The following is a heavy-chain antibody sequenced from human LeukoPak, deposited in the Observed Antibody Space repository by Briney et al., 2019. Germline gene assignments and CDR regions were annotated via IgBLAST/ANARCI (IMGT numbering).Heavy chain of an antibody. D-gene: IGHD5-18*01. V-gene: IGHV4-59*01. CDR3: ARANKEYSYCTFDY. CDR2: IYYSGST. Sequence: PSQTLSLTCTVSGGSISSYYWSWIRQPPGKGLEWVGYIYYSGSTNYNPSLKSRVTISVDTSKNQFSLKLSSVTAADTAVYYCARANKEYSYCTFDYWGQGTLVTVSS. CDR1: GGSISSYY. J-gene: IGHJ4*02.